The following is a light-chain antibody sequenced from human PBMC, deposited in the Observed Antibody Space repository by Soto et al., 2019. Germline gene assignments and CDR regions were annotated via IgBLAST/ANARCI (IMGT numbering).Light chain of an antibody. CDR1: QSVSSN. Sequence: EIVMTQSPATLSVSPGERATLSCRASQSVSSNLAWYQQKPGQAPRPLIYGASLSATGIPARFSGSGSGTEFTRTISSLQSEDFAVYYCQQYNNWLPTVSQGTKLDSK. CDR2: GAS. J-gene: IGKJ2*01. CDR3: QQYNNWLPT. V-gene: IGKV3D-15*01.